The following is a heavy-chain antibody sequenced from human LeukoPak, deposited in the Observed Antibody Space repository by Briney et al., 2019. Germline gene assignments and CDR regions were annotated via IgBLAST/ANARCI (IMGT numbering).Heavy chain of an antibody. CDR2: IIPIFGTA. D-gene: IGHD2-2*01. CDR3: ARVVGYCSSTSCPWDYYYYGMDV. J-gene: IGHJ6*02. V-gene: IGHV1-69*13. CDR1: GGTFSSYA. Sequence: GASVKVSCKASGGTFSSYAISWVRQAPGQGLEWMGGIIPIFGTANYAQKFQGGVTITADESTSTAYMELSSLRSEDTAVYYCARVVGYCSSTSCPWDYYYYGMDVWGQGTTVTVSS.